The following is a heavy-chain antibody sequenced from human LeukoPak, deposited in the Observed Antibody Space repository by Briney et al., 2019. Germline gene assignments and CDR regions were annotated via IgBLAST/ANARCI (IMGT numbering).Heavy chain of an antibody. CDR2: IWNDGSNK. V-gene: IGHV3-33*01. J-gene: IGHJ5*02. CDR1: GFTFSSYG. D-gene: IGHD3-10*01. Sequence: PGGSLRLSCAASGFTFSSYGMHRVRQAPGKGLEWVAVIWNDGSNKYYADSVKGRFTISRDNSKNTLYLQMNSLRAEDTAVYYCARDVGYGSSWFDPWGQGTLVTVSS. CDR3: ARDVGYGSSWFDP.